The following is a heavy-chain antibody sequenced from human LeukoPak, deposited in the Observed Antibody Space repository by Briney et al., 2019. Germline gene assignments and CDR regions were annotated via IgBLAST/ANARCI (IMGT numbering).Heavy chain of an antibody. CDR1: GFTFRSSA. CDR3: ARYRGGGDYDF. Sequence: GGSLRLSCAASGFTFRSSAMSWVRQAPGKGLEWVSTITGSGDATDYADSVKGRFTISRDNSKNTLYLQMNSLRAEDTAVYFCARYRGGGDYDFWGQGTLVTVSS. CDR2: ITGSGDAT. D-gene: IGHD4-17*01. J-gene: IGHJ4*02. V-gene: IGHV3-23*01.